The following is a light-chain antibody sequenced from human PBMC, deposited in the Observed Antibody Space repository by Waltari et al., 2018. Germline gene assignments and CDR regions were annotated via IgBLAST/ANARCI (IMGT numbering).Light chain of an antibody. V-gene: IGKV1-39*01. Sequence: DIQMTQSPSSLSASVGDRVTIHCRASQSIRTYVNWYQQKPGKATKILIFAASSLQSGVPSKFSGSGSGTDFTLTIRSLQPEDFATYYCQQTYNSPPWTFGQGTKVEIK. J-gene: IGKJ1*01. CDR1: QSIRTY. CDR2: AAS. CDR3: QQTYNSPPWT.